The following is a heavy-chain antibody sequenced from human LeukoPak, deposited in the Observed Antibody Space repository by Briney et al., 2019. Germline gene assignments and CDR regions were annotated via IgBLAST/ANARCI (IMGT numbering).Heavy chain of an antibody. J-gene: IGHJ3*02. Sequence: GGSLRLSCAASGFTFSKYAMHWVRQTPGKGLEWVAAIWNDGSDENYADSVKGRFTIPSDNSKSTLYLQMNSLRAEDSAVYYCAFEIGRSQGAFDILGQGTMITVSS. CDR2: IWNDGSDE. D-gene: IGHD1-26*01. CDR3: AFEIGRSQGAFDI. V-gene: IGHV3-33*01. CDR1: GFTFSKYA.